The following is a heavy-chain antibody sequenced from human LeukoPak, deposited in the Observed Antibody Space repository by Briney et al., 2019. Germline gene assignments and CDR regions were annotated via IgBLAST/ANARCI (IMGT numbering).Heavy chain of an antibody. D-gene: IGHD4-11*01. CDR1: GFSFGSYG. J-gene: IGHJ4*02. CDR3: AKSKSPYPMDYIFDF. CDR2: ISNDGSIT. Sequence: GGSLRLPCAASGFSFGSYGMHWVRQAPGKGLEWVAVISNDGSITKYGDSVRGRFTISRDNSKNTLYVQMNSLRTDDAAVYYCAKSKSPYPMDYIFDFWGQGTRVTVSS. V-gene: IGHV3-30*18.